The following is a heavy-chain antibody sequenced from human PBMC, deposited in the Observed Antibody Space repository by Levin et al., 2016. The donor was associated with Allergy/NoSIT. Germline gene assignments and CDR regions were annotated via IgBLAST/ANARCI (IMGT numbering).Heavy chain of an antibody. V-gene: IGHV4-39*01. CDR2: IYYSGST. Sequence: GSLRLSCTVSGGSISSSSYYWGWIRQPPGKGLEWIGSIYYSGSTYYNPSLKSRVTISVDTSKNQFSLKLSSVTAADTAVYYCARKGVWFGEFDSYYFDYWGQGTLVTVSS. CDR1: GGSISSSSYY. D-gene: IGHD3-10*01. J-gene: IGHJ4*02. CDR3: ARKGVWFGEFDSYYFDY.